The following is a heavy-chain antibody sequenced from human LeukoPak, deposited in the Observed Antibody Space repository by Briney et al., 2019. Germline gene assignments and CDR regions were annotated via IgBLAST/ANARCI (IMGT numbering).Heavy chain of an antibody. J-gene: IGHJ4*02. Sequence: PGGSLRLSCAASGFTFSSYWMHWVRQAPGKGLVWVSRSNSDGSSTNYADSVKGRFTISRDNAKNTLYLQMNSLRAEDTAVYYCARGGDYPFGYWGQGTLVTVSS. CDR3: ARGGDYPFGY. CDR1: GFTFSSYW. V-gene: IGHV3-74*01. D-gene: IGHD4-17*01. CDR2: SNSDGSST.